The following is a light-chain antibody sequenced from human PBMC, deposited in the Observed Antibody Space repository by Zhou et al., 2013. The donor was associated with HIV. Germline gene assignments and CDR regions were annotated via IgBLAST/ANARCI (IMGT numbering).Light chain of an antibody. CDR1: QSVSSN. Sequence: EIVLTQSPATLSVSPGERATLSCRAGQSVSSNLAWYQLKAGQGPRLLIYGASNRATGIPDRFSGSGSGTDFTLTISRLEPEDFAVYFCHRYGSTPRTFGQGTKLEIK. CDR2: GAS. CDR3: HRYGSTPRT. V-gene: IGKV3-20*01. J-gene: IGKJ2*01.